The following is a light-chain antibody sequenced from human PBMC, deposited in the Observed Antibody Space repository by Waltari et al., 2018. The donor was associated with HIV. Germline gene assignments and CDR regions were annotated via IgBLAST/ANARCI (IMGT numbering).Light chain of an antibody. CDR3: STHTANHTVG. J-gene: IGLJ3*02. V-gene: IGLV2-14*03. CDR2: EVT. Sequence: QSALTQPASVSGSPGQSVTISCIGTTSDFGPYHFVSWYQQRPGNVPKVIISEVTNRPSGIHHRFDGSKSGNTASRTIAGIKAEDEAVYYCSTHTANHTVGFGGGTQLTVL. CDR1: TSDFGPYHF.